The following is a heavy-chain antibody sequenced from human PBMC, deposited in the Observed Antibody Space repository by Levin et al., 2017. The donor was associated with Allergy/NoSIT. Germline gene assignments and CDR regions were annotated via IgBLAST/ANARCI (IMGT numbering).Heavy chain of an antibody. CDR3: ARGGRVRGIIVYNNGMDV. CDR2: INANSGGR. CDR1: GYNLTDYY. J-gene: IGHJ6*02. V-gene: IGHV1-2*02. Sequence: GESLKISCKASGYNLTDYYVHWVRQVPGQGLEWMGWINANSGGRNFARSYQGRVTLTRDTSSSTAYMELSSLTSDDTAVYYCARGGRVRGIIVYNNGMDVWGQGTTVTVSS. D-gene: IGHD3-10*01.